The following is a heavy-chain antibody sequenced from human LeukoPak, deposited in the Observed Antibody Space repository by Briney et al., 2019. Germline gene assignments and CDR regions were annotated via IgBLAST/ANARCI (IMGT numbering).Heavy chain of an antibody. CDR1: GFTLSSYT. Sequence: GGSLRLSCAASGFTLSSYTMNWVRQAPGKGLEWVANIKQDGSEKYYVDSVKGRFTISRDNSKNTLYLQMNSLRAEDTAVYYCARDPGAYSRSPIDSWGQGTLVTVSS. CDR2: IKQDGSEK. CDR3: ARDPGAYSRSPIDS. J-gene: IGHJ4*02. V-gene: IGHV3-7*01. D-gene: IGHD6-6*01.